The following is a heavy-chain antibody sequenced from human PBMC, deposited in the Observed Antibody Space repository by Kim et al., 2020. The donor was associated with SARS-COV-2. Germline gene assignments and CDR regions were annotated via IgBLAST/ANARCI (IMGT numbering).Heavy chain of an antibody. CDR3: ARDAGVGGTPGAHWYFDL. Sequence: ASVKVSCKASGYTFTGYYMHWVRQAPGQGLEWMGWINPNSGGTNYAQKFQGRVTMTRDTSISTAYMELSRLRSDDTAVYYCARDAGVGGTPGAHWYFDLWGRGTLVTVSS. J-gene: IGHJ2*01. CDR1: GYTFTGYY. D-gene: IGHD3-3*01. CDR2: INPNSGGT. V-gene: IGHV1-2*02.